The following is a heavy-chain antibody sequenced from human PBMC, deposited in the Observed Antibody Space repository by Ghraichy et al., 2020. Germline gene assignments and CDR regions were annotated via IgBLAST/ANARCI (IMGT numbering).Heavy chain of an antibody. CDR3: TTSSRRVLLWFREILDV. CDR2: IKSKTDGGTT. CDR1: GFTFSNAW. V-gene: IGHV3-15*01. D-gene: IGHD3-10*01. J-gene: IGHJ6*02. Sequence: GGSLRLFCAASGFTFSNAWMSWVRQAPGKGLEWVGRIKSKTDGGTTDYAAPVKGRFTISRDDSKNTLYLQMNSLKPEDTAVYYCTTSSRRVLLWFREILDVWGQGTTVTVSS.